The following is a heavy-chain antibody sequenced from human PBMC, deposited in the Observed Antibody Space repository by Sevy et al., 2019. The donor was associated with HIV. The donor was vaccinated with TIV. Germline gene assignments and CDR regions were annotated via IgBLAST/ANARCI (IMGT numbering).Heavy chain of an antibody. D-gene: IGHD3-9*01. J-gene: IGHJ4*02. V-gene: IGHV3-74*01. CDR2: IDPDGSRT. CDR1: GFTFSSYW. Sequence: GGSLRLSCEASGFTFSSYWMHWVRQVPGKGLVWVSRIDPDGSRTSYVDSVKGRFTISRDNAKNTLYLQMNSRRGEDKAVYYRASDLDWPSGYWGQGTLVTVSS. CDR3: ASDLDWPSGY.